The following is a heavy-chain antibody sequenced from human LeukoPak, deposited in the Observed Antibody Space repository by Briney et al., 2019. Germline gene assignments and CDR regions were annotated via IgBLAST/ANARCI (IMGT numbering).Heavy chain of an antibody. J-gene: IGHJ4*02. CDR2: INHRGST. D-gene: IGHD6-6*01. Sequence: SETLSLTCAVYGGSFSGYYWSWIRQPPGKGLEWIGEINHRGSTNYNPSLKSRVTISVDTSKNQFSLKLSSVTAADTAVYYCASYEYSSSPVDYWGQGTLVTVSS. V-gene: IGHV4-34*01. CDR1: GGSFSGYY. CDR3: ASYEYSSSPVDY.